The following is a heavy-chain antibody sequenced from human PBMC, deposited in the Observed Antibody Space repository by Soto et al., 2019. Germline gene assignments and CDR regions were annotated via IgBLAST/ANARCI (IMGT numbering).Heavy chain of an antibody. V-gene: IGHV4-59*01. CDR1: GGTINSDY. Sequence: QVQLQESGPGLVKPSETLSLTCTVSGGTINSDYWSWILQPPGKGLEWIGYIYYRGNTNYNPSLKSRVTISIDTSKNQFSRKLSSVTAADTAVYYWARDPLPGYWGQGTLVTVSS. CDR3: ARDPLPGY. CDR2: IYYRGNT. J-gene: IGHJ4*02.